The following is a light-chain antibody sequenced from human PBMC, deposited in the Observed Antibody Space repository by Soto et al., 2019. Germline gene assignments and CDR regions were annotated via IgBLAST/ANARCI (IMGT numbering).Light chain of an antibody. Sequence: EIVMTQSQATLSVSPGERATLSCRASQSVSSNLAWYQQKPGQPPRLLIYGASTRATGIPARFSGSGSGTEFTLTISSLQSEDFAVYYCQHYNNRPPLTFGGGTKVEIK. V-gene: IGKV3-15*01. J-gene: IGKJ4*01. CDR3: QHYNNRPPLT. CDR2: GAS. CDR1: QSVSSN.